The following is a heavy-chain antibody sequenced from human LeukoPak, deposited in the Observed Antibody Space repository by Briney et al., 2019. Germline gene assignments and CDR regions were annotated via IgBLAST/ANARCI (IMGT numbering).Heavy chain of an antibody. D-gene: IGHD6-13*01. J-gene: IGHJ3*01. V-gene: IGHV3-30*04. Sequence: GGSLRLSCAASGFTFSSYAMHWVRQAPGKGLEWVAVISYDGSNKYYADSVKGRFTISRDNSKNTLYLQMNSLRAEDTAVYYCVRVDSSSLWGQGTMVTVSS. CDR3: VRVDSSSL. CDR1: GFTFSSYA. CDR2: ISYDGSNK.